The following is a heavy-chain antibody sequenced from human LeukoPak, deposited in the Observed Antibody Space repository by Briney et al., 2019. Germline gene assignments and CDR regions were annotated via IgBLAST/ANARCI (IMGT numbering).Heavy chain of an antibody. CDR3: ARDARGYYDSPFDY. CDR1: GGPISSNY. V-gene: IGHV4-59*12. CDR2: ISYSGST. J-gene: IGHJ4*02. D-gene: IGHD3-22*01. Sequence: PSETLSLTCTVSGGPISSNYWSWIRQPPGKGLEWIGYISYSGSTNYNPSLKSRVTISVDTSKIQFSLKLSSVTAADTAVYYCARDARGYYDSPFDYWGQGTLVTVSS.